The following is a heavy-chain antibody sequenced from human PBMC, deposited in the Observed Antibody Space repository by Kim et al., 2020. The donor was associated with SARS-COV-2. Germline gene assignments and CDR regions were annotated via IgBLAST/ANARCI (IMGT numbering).Heavy chain of an antibody. CDR1: GDSITGYY. V-gene: IGHV4-59*01. CDR3: ARGGGLNYFDP. D-gene: IGHD4-4*01. J-gene: IGHJ5*02. CDR2: IYSSGST. Sequence: SETLSLTCTVSGDSITGYYWSWIRQPPGKGLECIGYIYSSGSTYYNPSLKSRITISVDTSKNQFSLNLNSVTAADTAVYYFARGGGLNYFDPWGQGTLFT.